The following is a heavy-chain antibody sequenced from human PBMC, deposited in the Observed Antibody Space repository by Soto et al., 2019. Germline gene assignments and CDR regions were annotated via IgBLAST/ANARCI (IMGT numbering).Heavy chain of an antibody. CDR1: GDSISSSY. V-gene: IGHV4-59*01. CDR3: ARGVSDWLLRDSYYYYLDV. D-gene: IGHD3-9*01. CDR2: IDDTGST. J-gene: IGHJ6*03. Sequence: SSETLSLTCTVSGDSISSSYWNWLRQAPGKGLEWIGYIDDTGSTNYNPSLKSRVTLSVDPSNNQYSLKLSSVTAADTAVYYCARGVSDWLLRDSYYYYLDVWGKGTTVTVSS.